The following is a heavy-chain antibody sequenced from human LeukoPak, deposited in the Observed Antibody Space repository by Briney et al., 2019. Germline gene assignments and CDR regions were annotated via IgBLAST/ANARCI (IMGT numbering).Heavy chain of an antibody. CDR2: IWRDGGKR. CDR3: AKDPSGYYYVLNY. V-gene: IGHV3-33*06. Sequence: GGSLRLSCAASGFTFSYYGMQWVRQAPGKGLEWVALIWRDGGKRYYADSVKGRFTISRDNSKNTLYLQMTTLRAEDTAVYYCAKDPSGYYYVLNYWGQGTLVTVSS. CDR1: GFTFSYYG. J-gene: IGHJ4*02. D-gene: IGHD3-22*01.